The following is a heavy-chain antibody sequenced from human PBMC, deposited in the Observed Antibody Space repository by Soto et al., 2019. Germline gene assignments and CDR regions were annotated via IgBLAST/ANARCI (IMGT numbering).Heavy chain of an antibody. D-gene: IGHD4-17*01. CDR3: ARGSYGGNPFWFDP. CDR2: IYYSGST. J-gene: IGHJ5*02. Sequence: PSETLSLTCTVSGGSISSYYWSWIRQPPGKGLEWIGYIYYSGSTNYNPSLKSRVTISVDTSKNQFSLKLSSVTAADTAVYYCARGSYGGNPFWFDPWGQGTLVTVSS. V-gene: IGHV4-59*01. CDR1: GGSISSYY.